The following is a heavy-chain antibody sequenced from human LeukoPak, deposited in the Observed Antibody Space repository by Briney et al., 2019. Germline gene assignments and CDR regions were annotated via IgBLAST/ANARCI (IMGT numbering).Heavy chain of an antibody. CDR2: ISSSSSYT. CDR1: GFTFSDYY. CDR3: ARVGRCSSTSCYGGGYYFDY. D-gene: IGHD2-2*01. V-gene: IGHV3-11*06. J-gene: IGHJ4*02. Sequence: GGSLRLSCAASGFTFSDYYMSWIRQAPGKGLEWVSYISSSSSYTNYADSVKGRFTISRDNAKNSLYLQMNSPRAEDTAVYYCARVGRCSSTSCYGGGYYFDYWGQGTLVTVSS.